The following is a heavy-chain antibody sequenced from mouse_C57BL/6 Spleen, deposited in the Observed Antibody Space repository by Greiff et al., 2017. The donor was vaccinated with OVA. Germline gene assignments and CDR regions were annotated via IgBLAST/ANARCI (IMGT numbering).Heavy chain of an antibody. D-gene: IGHD2-3*01. Sequence: EVQLVESGPGLVKPSQSLSLTCSVTGYSITSGYYWNWIRQFPGNKLEWMGYISYDGSNNYNPSLKNRISITRDTSKNQFFLKLNSVTTEDTATYYCARGDGYPWFAYWGQGTLVTVSA. CDR2: ISYDGSN. CDR3: ARGDGYPWFAY. V-gene: IGHV3-6*01. CDR1: GYSITSGYY. J-gene: IGHJ3*01.